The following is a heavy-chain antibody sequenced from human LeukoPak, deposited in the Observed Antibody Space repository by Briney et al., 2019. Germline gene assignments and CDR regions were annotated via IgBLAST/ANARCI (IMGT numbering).Heavy chain of an antibody. Sequence: GGSLRLSCAASGFTFSSYSMNWVRQAPGKGLEWVSSISSSSSYIYYADSVKGRFTISRDNSKNTLYLQMNSLRAEDTAVYYCARDGLLGYFDYWGQGTLVTVSS. CDR1: GFTFSSYS. CDR2: ISSSSSYI. CDR3: ARDGLLGYFDY. J-gene: IGHJ4*02. V-gene: IGHV3-21*01.